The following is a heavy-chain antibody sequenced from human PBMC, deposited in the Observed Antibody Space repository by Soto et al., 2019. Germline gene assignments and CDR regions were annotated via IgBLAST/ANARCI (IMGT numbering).Heavy chain of an antibody. V-gene: IGHV4-59*12. Sequence: QVQLQETGPGLVKPSETLSLTCTVSGGSISSYYWSCIRQPPGKGLEWIGYIYYSGSPNYNPSLKSRVTISVDTSKVQFCLKLSSVTAADTSVYYCARDDSSSSADYFDYWVQGTLVTDSS. D-gene: IGHD6-6*01. J-gene: IGHJ4*02. CDR2: IYYSGSP. CDR3: ARDDSSSSADYFDY. CDR1: GGSISSYY.